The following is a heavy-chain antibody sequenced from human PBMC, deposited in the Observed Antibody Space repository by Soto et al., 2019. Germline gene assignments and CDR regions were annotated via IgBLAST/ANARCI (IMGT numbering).Heavy chain of an antibody. CDR3: ASSPGSSGYDPAWY. J-gene: IGHJ4*02. D-gene: IGHD5-12*01. Sequence: GGSLRLSCAASGFTFSSYGMHWVRHAPGKGLEWVAVIWYDGSNKYYADSVKGRFTISRDNSKNTLYLQMNSLRAEDTAVYYCASSPGSSGYDPAWYWGQGTLVTVSS. CDR2: IWYDGSNK. CDR1: GFTFSSYG. V-gene: IGHV3-33*01.